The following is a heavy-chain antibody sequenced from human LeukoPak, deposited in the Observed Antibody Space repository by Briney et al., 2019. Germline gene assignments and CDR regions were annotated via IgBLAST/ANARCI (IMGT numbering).Heavy chain of an antibody. CDR3: ARGRSSGCGGETFDY. CDR1: GFTFSSYG. J-gene: IGHJ4*03. V-gene: IGHV3-33*01. D-gene: IGHD6-19*01. CDR2: IWYDGSNK. Sequence: GGSLRLSCAASGFTFSSYGMHWVRQAPGKGLEWVADIWYDGSNKYYADSVKGRFTISRDNSKTTLYLQMNSLRAEDTAVYYCARGRSSGCGGETFDYWGKGTPVTVSS.